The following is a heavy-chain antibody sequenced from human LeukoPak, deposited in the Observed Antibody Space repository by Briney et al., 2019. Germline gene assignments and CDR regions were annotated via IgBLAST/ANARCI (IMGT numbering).Heavy chain of an antibody. CDR2: IANDGGST. D-gene: IGHD1/OR15-1a*01. J-gene: IGHJ4*02. CDR1: GFTFTTYA. CDR3: AKSHSVEQRGYFDY. Sequence: PGGSLRLSCAASGFTFTTYAMSWARQAPGKGLEWVSTIANDGGSTYYADSVKGRFTISRDNSRNTVYLQMNSLRAEDMAVYYCAKSHSVEQRGYFDYWGQGTLVPVSS. V-gene: IGHV3-23*01.